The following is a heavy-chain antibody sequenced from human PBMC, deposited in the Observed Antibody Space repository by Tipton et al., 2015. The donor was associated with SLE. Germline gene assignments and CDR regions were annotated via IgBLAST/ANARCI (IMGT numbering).Heavy chain of an antibody. J-gene: IGHJ4*02. CDR3: AKDHYWNYGGYFDY. Sequence: SLRLSCAASGFTFSSYAMGWVRQAPGKGLEWVSAISGSGGSTYYADSVKGRFTISRDNSKNTLYLQMNSLRAEDTAVYYCAKDHYWNYGGYFDYWGQGTLVTVSS. V-gene: IGHV3-23*01. D-gene: IGHD1-7*01. CDR2: ISGSGGST. CDR1: GFTFSSYA.